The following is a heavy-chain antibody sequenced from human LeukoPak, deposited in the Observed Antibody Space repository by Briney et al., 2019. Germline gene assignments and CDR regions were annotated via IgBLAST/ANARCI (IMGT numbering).Heavy chain of an antibody. V-gene: IGHV6-1*01. Sequence: SQTLSLTCAISGDSVSSNSAAWNWIRQSPSRGLEWLGRTYYRSKWYNDYALSLKSRMTINPDTSKNQFSLQLNSVTPEDTAVYYCAREGSTWYYFDYWGQGTLVTVSS. CDR2: TYYRSKWYN. CDR1: GDSVSSNSAA. J-gene: IGHJ4*02. CDR3: AREGSTWYYFDY. D-gene: IGHD6-13*01.